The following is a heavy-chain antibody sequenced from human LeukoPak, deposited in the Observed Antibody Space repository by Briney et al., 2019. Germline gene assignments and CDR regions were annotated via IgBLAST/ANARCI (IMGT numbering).Heavy chain of an antibody. CDR3: ATDDLGYCSSTSCAHFDY. V-gene: IGHV1-69*05. CDR1: GGTFSSYA. Sequence: SVKVSCKASGGTFSSYAISWVRQAPGQGLEWMGGIIPIFGTANYAQKFQGRVTITTDESTSTAYMELSSLRSGDTAVYYCATDDLGYCSSTSCAHFDYWGQGTLVTVSS. CDR2: IIPIFGTA. J-gene: IGHJ4*02. D-gene: IGHD2-2*01.